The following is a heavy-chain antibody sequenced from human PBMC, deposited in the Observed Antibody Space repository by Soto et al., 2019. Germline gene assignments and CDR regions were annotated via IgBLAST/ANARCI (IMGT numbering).Heavy chain of an antibody. CDR1: GGSISSYY. Sequence: KPSETLSLTXTVSGGSISSYYWSWIRQPAGKGLEWIGRIYTSGSTNYNPSLKSRVTMSVDTSKNQFSPKLSSVTAADTAVYYCARDNTRNYYDSSGYYPDAFDIWGQGTMVTVSS. CDR2: IYTSGST. J-gene: IGHJ3*02. D-gene: IGHD3-22*01. CDR3: ARDNTRNYYDSSGYYPDAFDI. V-gene: IGHV4-4*07.